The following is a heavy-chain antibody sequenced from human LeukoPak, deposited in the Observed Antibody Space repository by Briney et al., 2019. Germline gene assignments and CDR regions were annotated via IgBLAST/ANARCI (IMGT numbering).Heavy chain of an antibody. CDR3: ARDNGLVYDSSGYDAFDI. CDR2: ITGSGGAT. J-gene: IGHJ3*02. D-gene: IGHD3-22*01. CDR1: GFTFSTYA. Sequence: GGSLRLSCAASGFTFSTYAVNWVRQAPGKGLEWVSAITGSGGATYYADSVKGRFTISRDNSKNTLYLQMNSLRAEDTAVYYCARDNGLVYDSSGYDAFDIWGQGTMVTVSS. V-gene: IGHV3-23*01.